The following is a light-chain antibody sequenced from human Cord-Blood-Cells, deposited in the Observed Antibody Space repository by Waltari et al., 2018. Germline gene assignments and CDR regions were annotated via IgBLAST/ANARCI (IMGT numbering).Light chain of an antibody. Sequence: SSELTKDSAVSVALGQTVRLTSQGESHRSHSASRYQQKPGQAPVLVIYSKNNRPSGIPDRFSGSSSGNTASLTITGAQAEDEADYYCNSRDSSGNHLVFGGGTKLTVL. V-gene: IGLV3-19*01. J-gene: IGLJ3*02. CDR3: NSRDSSGNHLV. CDR2: SKN. CDR1: SHRSHS.